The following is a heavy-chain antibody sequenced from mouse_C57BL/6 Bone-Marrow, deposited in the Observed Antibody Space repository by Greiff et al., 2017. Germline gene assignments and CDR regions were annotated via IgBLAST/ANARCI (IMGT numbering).Heavy chain of an antibody. CDR3: ALDYPWCAY. CDR2: IDPANGNT. J-gene: IGHJ3*01. Sequence: VQLQQSVAELVRPGASVKLSCTASGFNIKNTYMPWVKQRPEQGLEWIGRIDPANGNTKYAPKFQGKATITADTSSNTAYLQLSSLTSEDTAIYYCALDYPWCAYWGQGTLVTVSA. D-gene: IGHD2-4*01. CDR1: GFNIKNTY. V-gene: IGHV14-3*01.